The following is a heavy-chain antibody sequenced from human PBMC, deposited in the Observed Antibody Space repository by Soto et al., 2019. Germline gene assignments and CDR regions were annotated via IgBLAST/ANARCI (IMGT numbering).Heavy chain of an antibody. CDR2: IHHSGGP. V-gene: IGHV4-34*01. D-gene: IGHD3-10*01. CDR3: ASYGSGSYYNGYYFDY. J-gene: IGHJ4*02. CDR1: GGSFSAYY. Sequence: SENLSLTCAVYGGSFSAYYWTWIRQSPGKGLEWIGEIHHSGGPKYNPSLKSRVTISADTSKNQFSLELSSVTAADTAVYYCASYGSGSYYNGYYFDYWGQGTLVT.